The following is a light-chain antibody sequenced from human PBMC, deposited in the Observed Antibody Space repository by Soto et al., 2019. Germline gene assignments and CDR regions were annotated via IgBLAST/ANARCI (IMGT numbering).Light chain of an antibody. CDR2: GNS. CDR3: QSYDSSLSGCV. V-gene: IGLV1-40*01. CDR1: RSNIGAGYD. J-gene: IGLJ3*02. Sequence: QSVLTQPPSVSGAPGQRVTISCTGSRSNIGAGYDVHWYQQLPGTAPKLLIYGNSNRPSGVPDRFSGSKSGTSASLAITGLKAEDEADYYCQSYDSSLSGCVFGGGTKVTVL.